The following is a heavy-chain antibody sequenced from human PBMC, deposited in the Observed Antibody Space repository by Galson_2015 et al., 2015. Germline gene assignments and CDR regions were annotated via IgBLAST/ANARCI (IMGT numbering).Heavy chain of an antibody. Sequence: PALVKPTQPLTLTCTFSGLSLSTSGVGGGWIRQPPGKALEWLALIYWGDDKYYSTSLKTRLAISKDTSKNQVVLTMTNMDPVDTATYYCARIPWYSSGWYEGYMDVWGKGTTVTVSS. J-gene: IGHJ6*03. D-gene: IGHD6-19*01. CDR3: ARIPWYSSGWYEGYMDV. V-gene: IGHV2-70*01. CDR1: GLSLSTSGVG. CDR2: IYWGDDK.